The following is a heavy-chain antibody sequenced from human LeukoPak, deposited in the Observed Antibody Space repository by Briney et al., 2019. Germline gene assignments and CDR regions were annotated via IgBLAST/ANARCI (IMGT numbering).Heavy chain of an antibody. CDR2: INPNSGGT. Sequence: ASVKVSCKASGYTFTGYYMHWVRQAPGQGLEWMGWINPNSGGTKYAQKFQGRATMTRDTSISTAYMELSRLRSDDTAVYYCARGGGGYSYGHDYWGQGTLVTVSS. V-gene: IGHV1-2*02. D-gene: IGHD5-18*01. CDR1: GYTFTGYY. J-gene: IGHJ4*02. CDR3: ARGGGGYSYGHDY.